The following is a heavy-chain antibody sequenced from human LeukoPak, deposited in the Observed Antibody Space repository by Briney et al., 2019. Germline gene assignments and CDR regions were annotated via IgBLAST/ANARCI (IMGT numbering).Heavy chain of an antibody. V-gene: IGHV3-23*01. CDR2: IRGDGGNT. CDR3: AKDLIGDPAFDY. D-gene: IGHD4-17*01. J-gene: IGHJ4*02. CDR1: GFTFSSYA. Sequence: GGSLRLSCAASGFTFSSYAMSWVRQAPGSGLEWVSGIRGDGGNTYSADSVLGRFTISRDNSKNTLYLQMDSLRAEDTAVYYCAKDLIGDPAFDYWGQGTLVTVSS.